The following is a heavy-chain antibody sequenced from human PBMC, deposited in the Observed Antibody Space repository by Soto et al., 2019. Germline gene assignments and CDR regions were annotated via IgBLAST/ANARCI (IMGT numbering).Heavy chain of an antibody. V-gene: IGHV3-7*01. Sequence: GGSLRLSCAASGFTFSSYWMSWVRQAPGKGLEWVANIKQDGSEKYYVDSVKGRFTISRDNAKNSLYLQMNSLRAEDTAVYYCARDSAFLEWFARQPAKYYFDYWGQGTLVTVSS. D-gene: IGHD3-3*02. J-gene: IGHJ4*02. CDR3: ARDSAFLEWFARQPAKYYFDY. CDR1: GFTFSSYW. CDR2: IKQDGSEK.